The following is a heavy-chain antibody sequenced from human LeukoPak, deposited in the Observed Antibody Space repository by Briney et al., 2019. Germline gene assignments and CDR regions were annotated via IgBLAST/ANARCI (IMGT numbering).Heavy chain of an antibody. D-gene: IGHD3-3*01. J-gene: IGHJ5*02. CDR2: ISAYNGNT. Sequence: ASVKVSCKASGYTFTSYGISWMRQAPGQGLEWMGWISAYNGNTNYAQKLQGRVTKTTDTSTSTAYMELRSLRSDDTAVYYCARDLQYYDFWSGQGEYNWFDPWGQGTLVTVSS. CDR1: GYTFTSYG. V-gene: IGHV1-18*01. CDR3: ARDLQYYDFWSGQGEYNWFDP.